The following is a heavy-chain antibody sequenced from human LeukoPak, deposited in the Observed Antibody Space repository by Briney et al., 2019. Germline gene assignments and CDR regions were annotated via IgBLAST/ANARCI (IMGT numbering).Heavy chain of an antibody. V-gene: IGHV4-38-2*02. Sequence: SETLSLTCTVSGYSISSGYYWGWIRQPPGKGLEWIGSIYHSGSTNYNPSLKSRVTISVDTSKNQFSLKLSSVTAADTAVYYCARGWATVVTARRHYFDYWGQGTLVTVSS. CDR2: IYHSGST. CDR1: GYSISSGYY. J-gene: IGHJ4*02. CDR3: ARGWATVVTARRHYFDY. D-gene: IGHD4-23*01.